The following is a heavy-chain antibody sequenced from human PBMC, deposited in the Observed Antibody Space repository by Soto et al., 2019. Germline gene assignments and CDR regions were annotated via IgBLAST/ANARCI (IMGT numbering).Heavy chain of an antibody. CDR3: ARGPEDSDVPRWYY. CDR1: GYNFNQYY. CDR2: INLRGGTT. J-gene: IGHJ4*02. V-gene: IGHV1-46*02. D-gene: IGHD6-13*01. Sequence: QVQLMQSGAEVRKPGASVRLSCEPSGYNFNQYYIHWVRQAPGQGLEWMGIINLRGGTTEYAHKFRGRVTVTGDTATKTAYMELRSLRSEDTAMYFCARGPEDSDVPRWYYWGQGTLVTVSS.